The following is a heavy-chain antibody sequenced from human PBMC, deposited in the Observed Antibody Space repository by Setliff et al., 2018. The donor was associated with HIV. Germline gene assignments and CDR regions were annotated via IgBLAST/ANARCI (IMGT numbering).Heavy chain of an antibody. CDR3: ARDDDKLFDY. CDR2: IYSTGNT. J-gene: IGHJ4*02. V-gene: IGHV4-61*09. Sequence: SETLSLTCTVSGGSISSGTYYWSWIRQPAGKGLEWIGHIYSTGNTNYNSSLKRRVTMSIETSKNQFSLKLTSVTAADTAVYYCARDDDKLFDYWGQGALVTVSS. D-gene: IGHD3-22*01. CDR1: GGSISSGTYY.